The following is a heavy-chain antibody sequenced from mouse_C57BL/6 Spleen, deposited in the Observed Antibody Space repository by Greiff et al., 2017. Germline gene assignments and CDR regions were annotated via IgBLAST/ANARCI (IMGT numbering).Heavy chain of an antibody. J-gene: IGHJ2*01. CDR1: GFTFTSYW. V-gene: IGHV1-69*01. CDR2: IDPSDSYT. Sequence: QVKLKQPGAELVMPGASVKLSCTASGFTFTSYWMSWVKQRPGKGLEWIGEIDPSDSYTHYNHKFKGKFTQTVYKSSNTAYMQLSSLTSEDSAVYCWARPCDDWGQGTTLTVSS. CDR3: ARPCDD.